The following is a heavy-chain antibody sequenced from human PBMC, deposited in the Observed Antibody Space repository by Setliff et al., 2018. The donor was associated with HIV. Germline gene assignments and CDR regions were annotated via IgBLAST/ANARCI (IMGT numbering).Heavy chain of an antibody. D-gene: IGHD3-22*01. CDR1: GGSISRDSFY. Sequence: SETLSLTCTVSGGSISRDSFYWGWFRQPPGEGLEWIGSIYYSGTTYYAPSIETRLTISVDTSTNQFSLKLTSVTAADTATYFCAGDSGYPSNWFDPWGQGILVTVSS. CDR3: AGDSGYPSNWFDP. CDR2: IYYSGTT. J-gene: IGHJ5*02. V-gene: IGHV4-39*02.